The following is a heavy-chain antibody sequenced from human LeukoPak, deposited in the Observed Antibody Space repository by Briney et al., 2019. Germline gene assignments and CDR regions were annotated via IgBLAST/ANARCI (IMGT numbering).Heavy chain of an antibody. CDR2: IYYSGST. V-gene: IGHV4-39*01. D-gene: IGHD3-22*01. CDR1: GGSISSSSYY. J-gene: IGHJ4*02. CDR3: ASRKDSCGYSQYFDY. Sequence: SETLSLTCTVSGGSISSSSYYWGWIRQPPGKGLDWIGSIYYSGSTYYNPSLKSRVTTSVDTSNSQFSLKLSSVTAADTAVYYCASRKDSCGYSQYFDYWGQGTLVTVSS.